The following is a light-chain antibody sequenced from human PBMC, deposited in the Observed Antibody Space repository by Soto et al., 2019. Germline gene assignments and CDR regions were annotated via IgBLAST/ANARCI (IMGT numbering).Light chain of an antibody. J-gene: IGKJ5*01. CDR2: GAS. CDR1: QSVSSSY. CDR3: QQYGSSPPIT. V-gene: IGKV3-20*01. Sequence: EIVLTQSPGTLSLSPGERSTLSCMAIQSVSSSYLAWYQQKPGQAPRLLIYGASSRATGVPDRFSGSGSGTDFTLTISRLEPEDFAVYYCQQYGSSPPITVGQVTRLEIK.